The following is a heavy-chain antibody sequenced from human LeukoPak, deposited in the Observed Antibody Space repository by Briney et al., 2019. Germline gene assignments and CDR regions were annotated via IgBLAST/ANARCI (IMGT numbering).Heavy chain of an antibody. CDR2: VYGPGDWT. V-gene: IGHV3-74*01. J-gene: IGHJ3*01. CDR1: GFTFSSHW. Sequence: GGSLRLSCAASGFTFSSHWMHWVRQAPGEGLVWFSRVYGPGDWTHYADSVRGRFIISRDNAENTISLQMNNLRAEDTAVYFCAREVFEGQRQSDAFDVWGQGTMVTVSS. CDR3: AREVFEGQRQSDAFDV. D-gene: IGHD6-25*01.